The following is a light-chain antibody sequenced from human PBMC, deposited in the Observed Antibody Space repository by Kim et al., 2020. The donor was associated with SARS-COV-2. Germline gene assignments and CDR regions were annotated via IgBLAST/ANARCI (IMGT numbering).Light chain of an antibody. Sequence: QSITHSCTETRRDVGGYKYVSWYQQHPGKAPKLVIYEVDNRPSGVSIRFSGSKSGNTASLTISGLQAEDEADYYCSSYIRGSTNYVFGTGTKVTVL. CDR2: EVD. CDR3: SSYIRGSTNYV. J-gene: IGLJ1*01. CDR1: RRDVGGYKY. V-gene: IGLV2-14*01.